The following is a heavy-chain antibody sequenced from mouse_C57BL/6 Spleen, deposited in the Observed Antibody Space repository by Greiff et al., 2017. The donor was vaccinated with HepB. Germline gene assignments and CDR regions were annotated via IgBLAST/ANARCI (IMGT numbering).Heavy chain of an antibody. CDR2: INPSNGGT. V-gene: IGHV1-53*01. J-gene: IGHJ4*01. D-gene: IGHD2-2*01. Sequence: VQLQQSGTELVKPGASVKLSCKASGYTFTSYWMHWVKQRPGQGLEWIGNINPSNGGTNYNEKFKSKATLTVDKSSSTAYMQLSSLASEDSAVYYCALYGYGDYYAMDYWGQGTSVTVSS. CDR3: ALYGYGDYYAMDY. CDR1: GYTFTSYW.